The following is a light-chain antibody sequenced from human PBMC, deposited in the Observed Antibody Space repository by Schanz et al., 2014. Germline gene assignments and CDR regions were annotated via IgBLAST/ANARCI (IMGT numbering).Light chain of an antibody. V-gene: IGKV3-15*01. J-gene: IGKJ2*01. CDR1: QSVSSS. CDR2: SAS. Sequence: EIVMTQSPATLSVSPGEGVTLSCRASQSVSSSLAWYQQKPGQAPRLLIYSASTRATDIPARFSGSGSGTDFTLTISRLEPEDFAVYYCQQYGDSPLTFGQGTKLEIK. CDR3: QQYGDSPLT.